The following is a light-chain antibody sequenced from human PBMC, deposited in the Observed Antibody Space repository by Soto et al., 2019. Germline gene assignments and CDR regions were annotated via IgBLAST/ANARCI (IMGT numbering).Light chain of an antibody. CDR1: SSDVGAYKY. V-gene: IGLV2-14*01. CDR2: EVS. CDR3: ISYTSSSTWV. J-gene: IGLJ3*02. Sequence: QSALTQPASVSGSPGQSITISCTGTSSDVGAYKYVSWHQQHPGKVPKLIIYEVSIRPSGVSDRFSGSKSGNTASLTISGLQAEDEADYFCISYTSSSTWVFGGGTKLTVL.